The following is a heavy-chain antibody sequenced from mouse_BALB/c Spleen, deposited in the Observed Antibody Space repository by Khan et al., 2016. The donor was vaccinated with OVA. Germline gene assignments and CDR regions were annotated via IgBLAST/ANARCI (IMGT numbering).Heavy chain of an antibody. J-gene: IGHJ3*01. CDR1: GYTFTDYV. CDR3: ARGGYGAFAY. D-gene: IGHD2-2*01. Sequence: VQLQESGPELVKPGASVKMSCKASGYTFTDYVINWVKQRTGQGLEWTGQIYPGSGSTYYNEKLKGKATLTADKSSNTVYMQLSSLTSEDSAGYFYARGGYGAFAYWGQGTLVTVSA. V-gene: IGHV1-77*01. CDR2: IYPGSGST.